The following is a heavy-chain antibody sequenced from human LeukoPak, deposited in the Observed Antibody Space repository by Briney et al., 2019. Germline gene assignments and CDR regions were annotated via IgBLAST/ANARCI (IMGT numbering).Heavy chain of an antibody. CDR2: IIPIFGTA. CDR1: GGTFSSYA. J-gene: IGHJ6*02. CDR3: ASRYCSGGSCRPYYYGMDV. Sequence: SVKVSRKASGGTFSSYAISWVRQAPGQGLEWMGGIIPIFGTANYAQKFQGRVTITADESTSTAYMELSSLRSEDTAVYYCASRYCSGGSCRPYYYGMDVWGQGTTVTVSS. D-gene: IGHD2-15*01. V-gene: IGHV1-69*01.